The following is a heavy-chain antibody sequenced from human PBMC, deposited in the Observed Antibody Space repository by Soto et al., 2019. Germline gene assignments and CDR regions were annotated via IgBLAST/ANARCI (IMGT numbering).Heavy chain of an antibody. D-gene: IGHD5-18*01. CDR3: IRGGYNCACDH. CDR2: IIPTSGGT. Sequence: QVQLVQSGAEVREPGASVKVSCQASGYSLTAHHIHWVRQTPGVGFEWMGLIIPTSGGTKVARKFQGRLTSTRDTSTGTAYMELRRLTSDDTAVYYCIRGGYNCACDHWGQGTLVTVSS. V-gene: IGHV1-2*02. J-gene: IGHJ4*02. CDR1: GYSLTAHH.